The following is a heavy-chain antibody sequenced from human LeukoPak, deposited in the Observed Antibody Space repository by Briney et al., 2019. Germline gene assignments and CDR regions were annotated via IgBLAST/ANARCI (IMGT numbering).Heavy chain of an antibody. CDR2: TYPGDSDT. J-gene: IGHJ4*02. V-gene: IGHV5-51*01. Sequence: GESLKISCVGSGYSFTTTWLGWLRQMPGKGLESMGVTYPGDSDTRYSPSFQGQVTISADKSISTAYLQWSSLKASDTAMYYCARRGANSLLDYWGQGTLVSVSS. D-gene: IGHD4/OR15-4a*01. CDR3: ARRGANSLLDY. CDR1: GYSFTTTW.